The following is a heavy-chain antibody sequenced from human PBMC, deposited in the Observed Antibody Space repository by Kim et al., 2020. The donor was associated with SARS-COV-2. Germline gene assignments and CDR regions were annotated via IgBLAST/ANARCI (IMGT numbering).Heavy chain of an antibody. J-gene: IGHJ4*02. CDR1: GFTFSSYW. V-gene: IGHV3-7*01. CDR3: ARAVRGSSGWYKVVTAAKYFDY. Sequence: GGSLRLSCAASGFTFSSYWMSWVRQAPGKGLEWVANIKQDGSEKYYVDSVKGRFTISRDNAKNSLYLQMNSLRAEDTAVYYCARAVRGSSGWYKVVTAAKYFDYWGQGTLVTVSS. CDR2: IKQDGSEK. D-gene: IGHD6-19*01.